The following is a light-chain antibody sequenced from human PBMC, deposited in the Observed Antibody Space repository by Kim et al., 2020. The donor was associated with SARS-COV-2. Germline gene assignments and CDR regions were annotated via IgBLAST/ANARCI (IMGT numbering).Light chain of an antibody. CDR2: AAS. Sequence: ASVGDRVSITCRASLSISTYLNWFQQKPGKAPKLLIYAASSLQSGVPSRFSGSGSGTDFTLTISSLQPEDSAVYYCQQSDSVPWTFGQGTKVDIK. V-gene: IGKV1-39*01. CDR1: LSISTY. J-gene: IGKJ1*01. CDR3: QQSDSVPWT.